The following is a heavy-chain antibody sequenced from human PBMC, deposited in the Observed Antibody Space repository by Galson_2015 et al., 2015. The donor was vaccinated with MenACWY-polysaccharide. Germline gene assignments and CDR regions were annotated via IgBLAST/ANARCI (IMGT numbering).Heavy chain of an antibody. CDR2: LSPTTGNT. CDR3: EKGAALYGSGNYYDY. Sequence: SLRLSCAASGFSFSAYGMGWVRQAPGKGLEWVSGLSPTTGNTYYADSVRGRFTISRDNSKNTLYLQMDRLRAEDTALYYCEKGAALYGSGNYYDYWGQGTQVTVSS. CDR1: GFSFSAYG. J-gene: IGHJ4*02. V-gene: IGHV3-23*01. D-gene: IGHD3-10*01.